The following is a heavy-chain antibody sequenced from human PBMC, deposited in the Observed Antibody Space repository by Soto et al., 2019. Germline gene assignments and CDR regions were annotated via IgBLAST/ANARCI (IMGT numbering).Heavy chain of an antibody. CDR2: IHYSGST. Sequence: PSETLSLTCTVSGGSISSYDGSWIRQPPGMGLEWIGSIHYSGSTNYNPSLKRRVTISVDTSKNQFSLKLNSVAAADTALYYCASRSSGYDFFGYWGQGTPVTVSS. D-gene: IGHD5-12*01. CDR1: GGSISSYD. J-gene: IGHJ4*02. V-gene: IGHV4-59*08. CDR3: ASRSSGYDFFGY.